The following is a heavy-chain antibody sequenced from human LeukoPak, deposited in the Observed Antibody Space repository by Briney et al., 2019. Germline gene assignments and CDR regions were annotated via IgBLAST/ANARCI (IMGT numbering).Heavy chain of an antibody. CDR2: IRSKAHSYAT. CDR1: GFTFSGSA. V-gene: IGHV3-73*01. CDR3: TRRNSGSYSGADY. D-gene: IGHD1-26*01. Sequence: PGGSLRLSCAASGFTFSGSAMHWVRQASGKGLEWVGRIRSKAHSYATAYAASVKGRFTISRDDSKNTAYLQMNSLKTEDTAVYYCTRRNSGSYSGADYWGQGTLVTVSS. J-gene: IGHJ4*02.